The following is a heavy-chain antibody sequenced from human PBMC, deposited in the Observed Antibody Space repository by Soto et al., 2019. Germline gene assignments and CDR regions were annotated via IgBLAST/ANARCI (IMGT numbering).Heavy chain of an antibody. V-gene: IGHV1-18*04. CDR2: IAPHSGRT. D-gene: IGHD3-10*01. CDR3: ARAATGSYHSAY. CDR1: GYAFTSYG. Sequence: QVQLVQSGPEVMKPGASVRVSCMTSGYAFTSYGVNWVRQAPGQGLEWMGWIAPHSGRTTYLPKFQGRVTITADAATNPAYMELGSLSSDDTGIYFCARAATGSYHSAYWGQGTVVSVSS. J-gene: IGHJ4*02.